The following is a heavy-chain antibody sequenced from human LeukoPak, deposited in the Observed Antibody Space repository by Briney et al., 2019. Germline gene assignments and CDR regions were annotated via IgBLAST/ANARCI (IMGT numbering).Heavy chain of an antibody. J-gene: IGHJ5*02. CDR3: ARGDYSDSWKENWFDP. Sequence: ASVKVSCKASGGTFSSYAISWVRQAPGQGLEWMGGIIPIFGTANYAQKFQGRVTITTDGSTSTAYMELSSLRSEDTAVYYCARGDYSDSWKENWFDPWGQGTLVTVSS. V-gene: IGHV1-69*05. CDR1: GGTFSSYA. CDR2: IIPIFGTA. D-gene: IGHD4-17*01.